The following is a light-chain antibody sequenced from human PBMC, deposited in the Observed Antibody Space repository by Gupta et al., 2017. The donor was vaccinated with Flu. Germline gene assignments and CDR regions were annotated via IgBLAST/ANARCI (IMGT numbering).Light chain of an antibody. V-gene: IGLV1-47*01. J-gene: IGLJ2*01. CDR1: NSSIGSNH. Sequence: QSVLTQPPSASRTPGQRVTISCSGGNSSIGSNHVFWNQRRPGTAPKLLIYRNNQRPAGVPERFSGSKSGTSASLAISGLRPDDEADYYCATWDDSHVIFGGGTKLTVL. CDR3: ATWDDSHVI. CDR2: RNN.